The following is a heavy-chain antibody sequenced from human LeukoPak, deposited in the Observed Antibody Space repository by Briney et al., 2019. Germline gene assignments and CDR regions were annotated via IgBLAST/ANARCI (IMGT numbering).Heavy chain of an antibody. CDR1: GFTFSSYW. D-gene: IGHD3-22*01. Sequence: GGSLRLSCAASGFTFSSYWMNWVRQAPGKGLVWVSRIASDGSSTTYADSVKGRFSISRDNAKNTLYLQMNSLRVEDTAVYYCAKEIEWLLLAYWGQGTLVTVSS. CDR2: IASDGSST. CDR3: AKEIEWLLLAY. J-gene: IGHJ4*02. V-gene: IGHV3-74*01.